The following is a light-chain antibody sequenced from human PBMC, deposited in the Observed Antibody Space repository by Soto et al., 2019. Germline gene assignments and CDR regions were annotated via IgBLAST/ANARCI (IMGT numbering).Light chain of an antibody. CDR3: QHYGSSPRGT. CDR1: QSVSSNY. J-gene: IGKJ1*01. Sequence: IVLTQPPGTLSLSPGERATLSCWASQSVSSNYLAWYQQKPGQAPRLLIYGASSRATGIPDRFSGTWSGTDFTLTISRLEPEDFAVYYCQHYGSSPRGTFGQGTKVEI. V-gene: IGKV3-20*01. CDR2: GAS.